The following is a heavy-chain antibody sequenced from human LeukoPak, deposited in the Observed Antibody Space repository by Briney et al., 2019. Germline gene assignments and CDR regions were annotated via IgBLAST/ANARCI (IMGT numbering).Heavy chain of an antibody. CDR3: ARTGYCSGGSCGRDWFDP. V-gene: IGHV1-18*01. CDR1: GYTFTSYD. D-gene: IGHD2-15*01. J-gene: IGHJ5*02. Sequence: ASVKVSCKASGYTFTSYDISWVLQAPGQGLEWMGWISAYNGNTNYAQKLQGRVTMTTDTSTSTAYMELRSLRSDDTAVYYCARTGYCSGGSCGRDWFDPWGQGTLVTVSS. CDR2: ISAYNGNT.